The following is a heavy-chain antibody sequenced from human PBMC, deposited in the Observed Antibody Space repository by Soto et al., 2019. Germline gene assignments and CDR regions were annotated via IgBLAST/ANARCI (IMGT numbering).Heavy chain of an antibody. Sequence: SETLSLTCAVYGGSFSGYYWSWIRQPPGKGLEWIGEINHSGSANYNPSLKSRVTISVDTSKNQFSLKLSSVTAADTAVYYCARVSGSYDLNLGYWGQGTLVTVSS. CDR2: INHSGSA. CDR1: GGSFSGYY. J-gene: IGHJ4*02. CDR3: ARVSGSYDLNLGY. V-gene: IGHV4-34*01. D-gene: IGHD1-26*01.